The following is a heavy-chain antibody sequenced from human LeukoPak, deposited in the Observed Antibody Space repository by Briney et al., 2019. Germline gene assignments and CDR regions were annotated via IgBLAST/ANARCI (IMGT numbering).Heavy chain of an antibody. CDR3: AKTGNPATGDY. CDR2: IYHNGRT. D-gene: IGHD1-1*01. V-gene: IGHV4-4*02. J-gene: IGHJ4*02. Sequence: RPSETLSLTCVVSGVSITNGYWWYWVRQTPGKGLEWIGEIYHNGRTKYNPSLKSRVSILVDKSKNQFSLNLNSVTAADTAVYYCAKTGNPATGDYWGQGTLVTVSS. CDR1: GVSITNGYW.